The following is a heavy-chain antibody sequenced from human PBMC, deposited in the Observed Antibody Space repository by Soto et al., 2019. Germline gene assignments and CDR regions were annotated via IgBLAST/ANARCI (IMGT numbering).Heavy chain of an antibody. CDR2: ILHTERT. D-gene: IGHD6-19*01. Sequence: RSLTCAVSVYSISSDSYCGWIRQPPGKGLEWIGSILHTERTYYNPSLKSRVTISLDTSKNQFSLRLSSVTAADTAVYYCARVGSGWHAAKHFDYWGQGALGTVSS. J-gene: IGHJ4*02. V-gene: IGHV4-38-2*01. CDR1: VYSISSDSY. CDR3: ARVGSGWHAAKHFDY.